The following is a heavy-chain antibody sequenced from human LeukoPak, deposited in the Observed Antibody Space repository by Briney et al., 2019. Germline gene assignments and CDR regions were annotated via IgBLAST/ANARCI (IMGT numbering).Heavy chain of an antibody. CDR1: GFTVSSNY. V-gene: IGHV3-66*01. CDR3: ARGTGYCSGGSCLWFQH. J-gene: IGHJ1*01. Sequence: PGGSLRLSCAASGFTVSSNYMSWVRQAPGKGLEWVSVIYSGGSTYYADSVKGRFTISRDNSKNTLYLQMNSLRAEDTAVYYCARGTGYCSGGSCLWFQHWGQGTLVTVSS. D-gene: IGHD2-15*01. CDR2: IYSGGST.